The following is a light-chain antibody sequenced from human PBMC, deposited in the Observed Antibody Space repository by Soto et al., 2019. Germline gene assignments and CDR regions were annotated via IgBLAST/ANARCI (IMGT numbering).Light chain of an antibody. CDR1: SSDVGGYNY. CDR3: SSYTSSSTLV. Sequence: QSALTQPASVSGSPGQSITISCTGTSSDVGGYNYVSWYQQHPGKAPKLMIYAVSHRPSGVSNRFSGSKSGNRASLTISGLQAEDEADYYCSSYTSSSTLVFGGGTKLTVL. V-gene: IGLV2-14*01. CDR2: AVS. J-gene: IGLJ3*02.